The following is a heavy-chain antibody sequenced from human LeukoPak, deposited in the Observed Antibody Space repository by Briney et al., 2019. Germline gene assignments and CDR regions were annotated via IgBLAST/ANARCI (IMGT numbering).Heavy chain of an antibody. CDR2: IYYSGST. J-gene: IGHJ4*02. Sequence: SETLSLTCTVSGGSISSYYWSWIRQPPGKGLEWIGYIYYSGSTNYNPSLKSRVTISVDTSKNQFSLKLSSVTAADTAVYYCARVNSGWYLDYWGQGTLVTVSS. CDR3: ARVNSGWYLDY. D-gene: IGHD6-19*01. V-gene: IGHV4-59*01. CDR1: GGSISSYY.